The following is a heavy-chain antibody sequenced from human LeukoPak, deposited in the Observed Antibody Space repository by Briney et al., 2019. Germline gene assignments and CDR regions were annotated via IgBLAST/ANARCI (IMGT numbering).Heavy chain of an antibody. CDR2: IYHSGST. V-gene: IGHV4-38-2*02. D-gene: IGHD3-22*01. CDR3: ARRRAHYYDSSGYYSRPQRAFDI. Sequence: SETLSLTCTVSGYSISSGYYRGWIRQPPGKGLEWFGSIYHSGSTNYNPSLKSRGTISVDTSKNQFSLKLSSVTAADTAVYFCARRRAHYYDSSGYYSRPQRAFDIWGQGTMVTVSS. J-gene: IGHJ3*02. CDR1: GYSISSGYY.